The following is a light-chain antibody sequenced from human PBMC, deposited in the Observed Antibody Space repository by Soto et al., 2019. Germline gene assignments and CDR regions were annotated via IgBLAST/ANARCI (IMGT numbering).Light chain of an antibody. CDR2: GAS. CDR3: QQYGSSPIT. Sequence: ENVLTQYTGTLSLSPGERATLSCRASQTVSSTYLAWYQQKPGQAPRLLIYGASSRATGIPDRFSGTVSGTDFTLTISRLEPEDFAVYYCQQYGSSPITFGQGTLLEVK. CDR1: QTVSSTY. J-gene: IGKJ5*01. V-gene: IGKV3-20*01.